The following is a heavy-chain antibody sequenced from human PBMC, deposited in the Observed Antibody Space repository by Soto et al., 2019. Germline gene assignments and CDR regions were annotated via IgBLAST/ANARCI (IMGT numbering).Heavy chain of an antibody. CDR3: ARDDSSSWDKYYYYYYGMDV. D-gene: IGHD6-13*01. CDR2: IKQDGSEK. J-gene: IGHJ6*02. Sequence: GGSLRLSCAASGFTFSSHWMSWVRQAPGKGLEWVANIKQDGSEKYYVDSVKGRFTISRDNAKNSLYLQMNSLRAEDTAVYYCARDDSSSWDKYYYYYYGMDVWGQGTTVTVSS. V-gene: IGHV3-7*01. CDR1: GFTFSSHW.